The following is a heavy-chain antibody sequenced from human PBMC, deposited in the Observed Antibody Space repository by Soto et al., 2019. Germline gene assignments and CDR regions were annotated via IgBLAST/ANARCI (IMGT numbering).Heavy chain of an antibody. Sequence: QVQLQESGPGLVKSSQTLSLTCSVSGGSVSRGGYYWSWIRQVPGKGLEWIGYIYYRGTTNYNPSLKSRITMSLDTSTNQFSLNLTSVTAADTAVYYCGRSHCGDTTGYVGVNYWGQGARVTVSS. V-gene: IGHV4-31*03. J-gene: IGHJ4*02. D-gene: IGHD2-2*01. CDR2: IYYRGTT. CDR1: GGSVSRGGYY. CDR3: GRSHCGDTTGYVGVNY.